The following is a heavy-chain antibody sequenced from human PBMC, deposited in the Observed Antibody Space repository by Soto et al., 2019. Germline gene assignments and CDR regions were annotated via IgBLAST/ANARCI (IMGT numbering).Heavy chain of an antibody. V-gene: IGHV1-18*04. Sequence: QVQLVQSGAEVKKPGASVKVSCTASGYTFTSYGISWVRQAPGQGLEWMGWISAYNGNTNIAPKLQGRVTMTTDTSTSTAYMELRSLRSDDTAVYYCARVPRGAWYSQSLYWGQGSLVTVSS. CDR2: ISAYNGNT. CDR1: GYTFTSYG. CDR3: ARVPRGAWYSQSLY. J-gene: IGHJ4*02. D-gene: IGHD6-13*01.